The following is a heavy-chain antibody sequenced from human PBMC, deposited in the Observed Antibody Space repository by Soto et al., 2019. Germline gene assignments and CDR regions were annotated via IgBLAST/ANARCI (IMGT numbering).Heavy chain of an antibody. J-gene: IGHJ6*02. CDR2: VIPIFGTA. Sequence: QVQLVQSGAEVKKPGSSVKVSCKASGGTFSSYAISWVRQAPGQGLEWMGGVIPIFGTANYAQKFKGRVTITADESTSQAYMEPSSKRSEDTAVYYCAREGRSANNRYDAMDVRGHGTTVTLSS. CDR1: GGTFSSYA. CDR3: AREGRSANNRYDAMDV. V-gene: IGHV1-69*12.